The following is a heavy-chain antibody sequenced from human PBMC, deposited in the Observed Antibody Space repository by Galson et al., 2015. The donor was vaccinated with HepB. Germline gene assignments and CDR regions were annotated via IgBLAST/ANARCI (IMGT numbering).Heavy chain of an antibody. J-gene: IGHJ5*02. CDR2: MNPNSGNT. CDR1: GYTFTSYD. V-gene: IGHV1-8*01. Sequence: SVKVSCKASGYTFTSYDINWVRQATGQGLEWMGWMNPNSGNTGYAEKFKGRVTMTRNTSINTAYMELSSLRSEDTAVYYCARGQVTTFPPWFDPWGQGTLVTVSS. D-gene: IGHD4-17*01. CDR3: ARGQVTTFPPWFDP.